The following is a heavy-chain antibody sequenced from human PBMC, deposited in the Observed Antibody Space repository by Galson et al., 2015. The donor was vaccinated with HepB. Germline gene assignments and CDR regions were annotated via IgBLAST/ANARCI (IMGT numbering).Heavy chain of an antibody. J-gene: IGHJ6*02. V-gene: IGHV6-1*01. CDR3: ASVVGTIYYYGMDV. CDR2: TYFRSRWYN. Sequence: CAISGDSVSSNSAAWNWIRQSPSRGLEWLGRTYFRSRWYNDYAESVRSRITINPDTSRNQFSLQLKSVTPKDTAVYYCASVVGTIYYYGMDVWGQGTTVIVSS. CDR1: GDSVSSNSAA. D-gene: IGHD3-16*02.